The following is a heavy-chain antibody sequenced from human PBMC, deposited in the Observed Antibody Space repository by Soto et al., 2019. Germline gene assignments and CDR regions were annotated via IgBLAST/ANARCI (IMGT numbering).Heavy chain of an antibody. D-gene: IGHD3-22*01. CDR3: ASRGGPDYYDTSGYG. V-gene: IGHV1-69*12. J-gene: IGHJ1*01. CDR2: IVPILGTT. CDR1: GGTFSNYA. Sequence: QVQLVQSGAEVKKPGSSVKVSCKASGGTFSNYALSWVRQAPGQGLEWMGDIVPILGTTNNAQKFQGRVTITADEATSTTYMELSSLRSEDTADYYCASRGGPDYYDTSGYGWGQGTLVTVSS.